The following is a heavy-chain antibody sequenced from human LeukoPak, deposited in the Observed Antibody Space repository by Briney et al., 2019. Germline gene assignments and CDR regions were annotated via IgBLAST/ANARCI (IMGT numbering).Heavy chain of an antibody. V-gene: IGHV1-18*04. J-gene: IGHJ3*02. CDR2: ISAYNGNT. CDR3: ACTVGADIPDAFDI. CDR1: GYTLTGYY. D-gene: IGHD1-26*01. Sequence: GASVKVSCKASGYTLTGYYMHWVRQAPGQGLEWMGWISAYNGNTNYAQKLQGRVTMTTDTSTSTAYMELRSLRSDDTAVYYCACTVGADIPDAFDIWGQGTMVTVSS.